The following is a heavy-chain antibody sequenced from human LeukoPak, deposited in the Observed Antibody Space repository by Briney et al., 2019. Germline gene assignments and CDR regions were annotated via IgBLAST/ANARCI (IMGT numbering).Heavy chain of an antibody. J-gene: IGHJ4*02. CDR1: GFTVSNNY. CDR3: ARDRLPGGY. CDR2: IYSGGNT. V-gene: IGHV3-66*01. D-gene: IGHD3-16*01. Sequence: GGSLTLSCAASGFTVSNNYMSWVRQAPGKGLEWVSVIYSGGNTHYADSVKGRFTISRDNSKNTLYLQMNSLRAEDTAVYYCARDRLPGGYWGQGTLVTVSS.